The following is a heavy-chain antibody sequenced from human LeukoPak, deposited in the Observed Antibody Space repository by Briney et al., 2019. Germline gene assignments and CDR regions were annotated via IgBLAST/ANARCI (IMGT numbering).Heavy chain of an antibody. CDR3: ARQATGYYSYIDY. Sequence: GESLQISCKGSGYSFTSYWIGWVRQLPGKGLEWMGIIYPGDSDTRYSPSFQGQVTISADKSISTAYLQWSSLKASDTAMYYCARQATGYYSYIDYWGQGTLVTVSS. CDR1: GYSFTSYW. J-gene: IGHJ4*02. V-gene: IGHV5-51*01. CDR2: IYPGDSDT. D-gene: IGHD3-9*01.